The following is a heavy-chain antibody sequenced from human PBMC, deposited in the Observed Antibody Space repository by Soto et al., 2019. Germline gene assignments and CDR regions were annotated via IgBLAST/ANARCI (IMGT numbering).Heavy chain of an antibody. CDR2: VYYRGST. V-gene: IGHV4-31*03. CDR3: ARSPEATVTAFDY. D-gene: IGHD4-17*01. CDR1: GGSISSGGYY. Sequence: QVQLQESGPGLVKPSQTLYLTCTVSGGSISSGGYYWSWIRQHPRKGLEWLGYVYYRGSTYYKPSFKRRVTISVDTSKNLSSLTLSSVTAADTAVYYCARSPEATVTAFDYWGQGTLVTVSS. J-gene: IGHJ4*02.